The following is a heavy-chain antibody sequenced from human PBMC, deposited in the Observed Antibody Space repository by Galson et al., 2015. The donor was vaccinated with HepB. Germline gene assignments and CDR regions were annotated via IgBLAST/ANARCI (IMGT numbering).Heavy chain of an antibody. CDR2: IIPIFGTA. CDR1: GGTFSKYA. CDR3: ARDSGSSYLLSY. D-gene: IGHD2-15*01. J-gene: IGHJ4*02. V-gene: IGHV1-69*13. Sequence: SVKVSCKASGGTFSKYAISWVRQAPGQGLEWMGGIIPIFGTANYAQKFQGRVTITADESTSTAYMELSSLRSEDTAVYYCARDSGSSYLLSYWGQGTLVTVSS.